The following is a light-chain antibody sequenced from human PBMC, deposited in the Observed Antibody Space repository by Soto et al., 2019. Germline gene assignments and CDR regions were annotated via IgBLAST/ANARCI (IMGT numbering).Light chain of an antibody. Sequence: EIVMTQSPATLSVSPGERVTLSCRASQSVSSSLAWYQQKPGQAPRLLIYGASTRATCIPARLSGSGSGTEFTLTISSLQSEDFAAYYCQQYNNWPPFTFGPGTKVDIK. CDR3: QQYNNWPPFT. CDR2: GAS. J-gene: IGKJ3*01. CDR1: QSVSSS. V-gene: IGKV3-15*01.